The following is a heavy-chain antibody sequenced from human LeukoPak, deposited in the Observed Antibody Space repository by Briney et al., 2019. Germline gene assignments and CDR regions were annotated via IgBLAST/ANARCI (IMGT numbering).Heavy chain of an antibody. CDR1: GGSISSYY. CDR2: ISSSGST. V-gene: IGHV4-4*07. D-gene: IGHD1-14*01. Sequence: SETLSLTCTVSGGSISSYYWSWIRQPAGKGLEWIGRISSSGSTNYNPSLKSRVIMSVDTSKNQFSLKLTSVSAADTAVYYCARGYLASDYWGQGTLVTVSS. CDR3: ARGYLASDY. J-gene: IGHJ4*02.